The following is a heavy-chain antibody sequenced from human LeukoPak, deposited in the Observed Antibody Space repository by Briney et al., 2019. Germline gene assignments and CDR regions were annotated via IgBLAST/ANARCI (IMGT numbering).Heavy chain of an antibody. CDR3: AKHGYSSGWPQVPSDY. CDR2: ISGSGGST. J-gene: IGHJ4*02. V-gene: IGHV3-23*01. D-gene: IGHD6-19*01. CDR1: GGSISSSSYY. Sequence: ETLSLTCTVSGGSISSSSYYWGWIRQPPGKGLEWVSAISGSGGSTYYVDSAKGRFTISRDNSKNTLYLQMNSLRVEDTAVYYCAKHGYSSGWPQVPSDYWGQGTLVTVSS.